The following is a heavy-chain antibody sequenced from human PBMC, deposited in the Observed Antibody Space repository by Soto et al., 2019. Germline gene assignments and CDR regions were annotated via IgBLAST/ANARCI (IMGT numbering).Heavy chain of an antibody. CDR3: AKDLRDY. Sequence: QVQLVESGGGVVQPGRSLRLSCAASGFTFSSYGMHWVRQAPGKGLEWVAVISYDGSNKYYADSVKGRFTISRDNSKNTLYLQMNSLRAEDTAVYYCAKDLRDYWGQGTLVTVSS. CDR1: GFTFSSYG. J-gene: IGHJ4*02. D-gene: IGHD3-10*01. V-gene: IGHV3-30*18. CDR2: ISYDGSNK.